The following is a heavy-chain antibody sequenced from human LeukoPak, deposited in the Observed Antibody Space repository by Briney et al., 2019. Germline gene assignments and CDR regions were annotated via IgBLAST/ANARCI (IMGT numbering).Heavy chain of an antibody. J-gene: IGHJ4*02. V-gene: IGHV1-2*02. D-gene: IGHD3-9*01. Sequence: GASVKVSCKASGYTFTGYYMHWVRQAPGQGVEWMGWINPNSGGTNYAQKFQGRVTMTRDTSISTAYMELSRLRSDDMAVYYCARDPVSLRYFDWAHSAPDYWGQGTLVTVSS. CDR3: ARDPVSLRYFDWAHSAPDY. CDR1: GYTFTGYY. CDR2: INPNSGGT.